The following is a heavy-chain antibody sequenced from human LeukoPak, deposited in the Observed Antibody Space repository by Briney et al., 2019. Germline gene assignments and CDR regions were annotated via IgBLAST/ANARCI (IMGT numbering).Heavy chain of an antibody. CDR1: GFTVNNNY. CDR2: IYSGGDT. J-gene: IGHJ4*02. CDR3: ARVDYGSGSYFDL. V-gene: IGHV3-66*01. D-gene: IGHD3-10*01. Sequence: GGSLRLSCAASGFTVNNNYMSWVRQAPGKGLEWVSIIYSGGDTNYADSVKGRLTISRDNSRNTLFLQMNSLRADDTAVYYCARVDYGSGSYFDLWGQGTLVTVSS.